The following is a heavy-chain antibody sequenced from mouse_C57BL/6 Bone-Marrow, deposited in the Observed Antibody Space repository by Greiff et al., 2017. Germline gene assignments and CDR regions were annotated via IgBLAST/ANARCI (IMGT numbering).Heavy chain of an antibody. CDR3: ARGDGYYVGLAY. V-gene: IGHV1-18*01. J-gene: IGHJ3*01. D-gene: IGHD2-3*01. CDR2: INPNNGGT. CDR1: GYTFTDYN. Sequence: VQLQQSGPELVKPGASVKIPCKASGYTFTDYNMDWVKQSHGKSLEWIGDINPNNGGTIYNQKFKGKATLTVDKSSSTAYMELRSLTSEDTAVYYGARGDGYYVGLAYWGQGTLVTVSA.